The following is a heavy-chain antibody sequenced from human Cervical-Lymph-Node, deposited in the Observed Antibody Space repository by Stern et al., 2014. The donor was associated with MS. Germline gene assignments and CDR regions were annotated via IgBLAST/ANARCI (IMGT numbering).Heavy chain of an antibody. CDR2: ISGNNGNT. CDR3: ARDGVGNDDALDI. Sequence: QVQLVQSGPEVKKPGASVKVSCEASGYTFSKYGVSCVLPAPGQGLECMAGISGNNGNTKYARKFQGRVTLTTDTSTRTTYMELRSLRSDDTAVYYCARDGVGNDDALDIWGQGALVTVSS. D-gene: IGHD3-3*01. V-gene: IGHV1-18*01. J-gene: IGHJ3*02. CDR1: GYTFSKYG.